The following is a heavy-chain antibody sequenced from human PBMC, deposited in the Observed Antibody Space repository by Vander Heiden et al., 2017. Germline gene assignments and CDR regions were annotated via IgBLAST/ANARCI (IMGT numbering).Heavy chain of an antibody. CDR2: ISYDGSNK. J-gene: IGHJ4*02. V-gene: IGHV3-30*01. CDR3: ASSVGHIYFDY. Sequence: QVQLVESGGGVVQPGRSLRLSCAASGFTFSSYAMHWVRQAPGKGLEWVAVISYDGSNKYYADSVKGRFTISRDNSKNTLYLQMNSLRAEDTAVYYCASSVGHIYFDYWGQGTLVTVSS. D-gene: IGHD3-10*01. CDR1: GFTFSSYA.